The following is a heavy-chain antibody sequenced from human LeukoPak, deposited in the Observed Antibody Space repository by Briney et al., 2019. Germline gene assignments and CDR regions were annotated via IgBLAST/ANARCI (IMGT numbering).Heavy chain of an antibody. CDR3: ARDGPGGGSSPSGYAGDCAFDI. D-gene: IGHD2-2*01. J-gene: IGHJ3*02. Sequence: PGGSLRLSCAASGFTFGSHNMNWVRQAPGKGLEWVSSISSSRTYIHYADSVKGRCTISRDNAKNSLYLQLNSLRAEDTAVYYCARDGPGGGSSPSGYAGDCAFDIWGQGTMVTVSS. CDR2: ISSSRTYI. CDR1: GFTFGSHN. V-gene: IGHV3-21*01.